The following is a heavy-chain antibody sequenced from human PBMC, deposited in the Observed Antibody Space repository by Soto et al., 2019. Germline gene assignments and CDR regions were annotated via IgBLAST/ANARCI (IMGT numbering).Heavy chain of an antibody. CDR1: GASISSYY. CDR3: AREGVYCSGGSGRLRYFDY. CDR2: IYYGGST. D-gene: IGHD2-15*01. J-gene: IGHJ4*02. V-gene: IGHV4-59*01. Sequence: ASVTLSLTCTVAGASISSYYCPWIRQPPGKGLEWIGYIYYGGSTDYNPSLRSRVTISVDTSKNQFSLKLRSVTAADTAVFYCAREGVYCSGGSGRLRYFDYWGQGTPVTVSS.